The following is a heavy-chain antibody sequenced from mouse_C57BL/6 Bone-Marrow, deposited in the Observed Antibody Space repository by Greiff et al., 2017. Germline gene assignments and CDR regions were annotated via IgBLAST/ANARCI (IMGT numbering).Heavy chain of an antibody. CDR1: GYTFTDYY. CDR2: INPNNGGT. CDR3: ARGGFITTVVAPDY. Sequence: EVQLQQSGPELVKPGASVKISCKASGYTFTDYYMNWVKQSHGKSLEWIGDINPNNGGTSYNQKFKGKATLTVDKSSSTAYMELRSLTSEDSAVYYCARGGFITTVVAPDYWGQGTTLTVSS. D-gene: IGHD1-1*01. V-gene: IGHV1-26*01. J-gene: IGHJ2*01.